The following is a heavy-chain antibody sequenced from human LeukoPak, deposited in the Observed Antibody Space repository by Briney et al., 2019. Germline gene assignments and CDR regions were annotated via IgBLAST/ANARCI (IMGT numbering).Heavy chain of an antibody. D-gene: IGHD3-3*01. CDR3: ARVSNNDLWSGYYTFDY. Sequence: ASVTVSCTCSGYTFTGYYMHWLRLPHAQGIEWMGLTNINSGGTNFAQKFQGRVTMTRDTSISKAYMELSRLRYDDTAVYYCARVSNNDLWSGYYTFDYWGQGTLVTVSS. CDR2: TNINSGGT. J-gene: IGHJ4*02. V-gene: IGHV1-2*02. CDR1: GYTFTGYY.